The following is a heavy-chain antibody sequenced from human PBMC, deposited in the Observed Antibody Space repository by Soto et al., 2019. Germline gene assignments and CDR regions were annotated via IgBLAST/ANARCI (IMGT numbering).Heavy chain of an antibody. D-gene: IGHD6-19*01. CDR2: IYPGDSDT. Sequence: PGESRKISCKGSGYSFTSYWIGWVRQMPGKGLEWMGIIYPGDSDTRYSPSFQGQVTISADKSISTAYLQWSSLKASDTAMYYCARRGSGWSRGGYYYYGMDVWGQGTTVTVSS. CDR3: ARRGSGWSRGGYYYYGMDV. J-gene: IGHJ6*02. CDR1: GYSFTSYW. V-gene: IGHV5-51*01.